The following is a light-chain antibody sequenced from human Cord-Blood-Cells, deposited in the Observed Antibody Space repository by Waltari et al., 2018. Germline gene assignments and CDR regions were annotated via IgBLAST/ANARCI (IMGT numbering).Light chain of an antibody. CDR3: QQSYSTPFT. J-gene: IGKJ3*01. Sequence: DIQMTQSSSSLSASVGDRVTITCRASQSISSYLNSYQQKPGKAPKLLIYAASSLQSGVPSRFSGSGSGTDFTLTISSLQPEDFATYYCQQSYSTPFTFGPGTKVDIK. CDR1: QSISSY. V-gene: IGKV1-39*01. CDR2: AAS.